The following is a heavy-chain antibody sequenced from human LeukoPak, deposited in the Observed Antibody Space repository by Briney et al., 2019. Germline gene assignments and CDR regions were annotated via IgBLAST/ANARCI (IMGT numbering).Heavy chain of an antibody. CDR3: ARDKTLAVAGTPDY. CDR1: GFTFSSYS. Sequence: PGGSLRLSCAASGFTFSSYSMNWVRQAPGKGLEWVSYISSSSSTIYYADSVKGRFTISRDNAKNSLYLQMNSLRAEDTAVYYCARDKTLAVAGTPDYWGQGTLVTVSS. J-gene: IGHJ4*02. V-gene: IGHV3-48*01. D-gene: IGHD6-19*01. CDR2: ISSSSSTI.